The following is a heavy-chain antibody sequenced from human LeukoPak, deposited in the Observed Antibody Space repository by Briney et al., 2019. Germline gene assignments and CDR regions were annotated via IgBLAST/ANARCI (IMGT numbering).Heavy chain of an antibody. CDR1: GFTFSSNA. V-gene: IGHV3-23*01. D-gene: IGHD3-10*01. Sequence: GGSLRLSCAASGFTFSSNAMSWVRQAPGKGLEWVSAISGSGGSTYYADSVKGRFTISRDNSKNTLYLQMNSLRAEDTAVYYCAKDLHYYGSGSYLFFDYWGQGTLVTVSS. CDR2: ISGSGGST. CDR3: AKDLHYYGSGSYLFFDY. J-gene: IGHJ4*02.